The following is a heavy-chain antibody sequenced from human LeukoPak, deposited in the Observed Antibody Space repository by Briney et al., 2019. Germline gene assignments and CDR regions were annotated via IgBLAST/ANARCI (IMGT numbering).Heavy chain of an antibody. CDR3: ARDYGDYEGFGYNWFDP. CDR2: IWDDGSNK. J-gene: IGHJ5*02. CDR1: GFTFSSYG. V-gene: IGHV3-33*01. D-gene: IGHD4-17*01. Sequence: PGGSLRLSRAASGFTFSSYGMHWVRQAPGKGLEWVAVIWDDGSNKYYADSVKGRFTISRDNSKNTLYLQMNSLRAEDTAVYYCARDYGDYEGFGYNWFDPWGQGTLVTVSS.